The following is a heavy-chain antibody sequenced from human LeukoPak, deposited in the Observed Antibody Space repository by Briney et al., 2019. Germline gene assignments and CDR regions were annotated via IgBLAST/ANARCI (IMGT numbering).Heavy chain of an antibody. J-gene: IGHJ3*02. V-gene: IGHV3-64D*09. Sequence: GGSLRLSCSGSGFTFSRHNMHWVRQAPGKGLEYVSAISYNGDSTYYVDSVKGRFTISRDNSNNTLDLQMSSLRPEDTAVYYCVSDRETQEQIWGPGTLVTVSS. CDR1: GFTFSRHN. D-gene: IGHD1-26*01. CDR3: VSDRETQEQI. CDR2: ISYNGDST.